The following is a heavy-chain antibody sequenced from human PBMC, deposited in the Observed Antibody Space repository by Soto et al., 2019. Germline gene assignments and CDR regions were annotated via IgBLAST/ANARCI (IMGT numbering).Heavy chain of an antibody. J-gene: IGHJ4*02. D-gene: IGHD2-2*01. CDR2: IIPIVDTT. CDR3: AREGAITQSMDQ. CDR1: GGTFGSYG. V-gene: IGHV1-69*13. Sequence: SVKVSCKASGGTFGSYGISWVRQAPGQGLGWLGGIIPIVDTTNHAQKFQGRVTFIADESTTTVYMELSSLKFEDTAVYYCAREGAITQSMDQWGQGTLVTVSS.